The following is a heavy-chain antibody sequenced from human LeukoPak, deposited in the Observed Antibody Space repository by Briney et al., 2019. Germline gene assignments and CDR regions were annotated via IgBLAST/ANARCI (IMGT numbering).Heavy chain of an antibody. D-gene: IGHD6-25*01. CDR2: IYHSGST. J-gene: IGHJ5*02. CDR1: GYSISSGYY. CDR3: ARDQRVNWFDP. V-gene: IGHV4-38-2*02. Sequence: SETLSLTCTVSGYSISSGYYWGWIRQPPGKGQEWIGSIYHSGSTYYNPSLKSRVTISVDTSKNQFSLKLSSVTAADTAVYYCARDQRVNWFDPWGQGTLVTVSS.